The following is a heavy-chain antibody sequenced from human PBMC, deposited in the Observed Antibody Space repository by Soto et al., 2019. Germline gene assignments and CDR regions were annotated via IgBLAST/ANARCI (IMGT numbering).Heavy chain of an antibody. CDR2: IIPVTDTP. Sequence: QVQLVQSGPEVKKPGPSVKVSCKVSGGTFSSHAINWLRQAPGQGLEWMGVIIPVTDTPNNAEKFQGRVTITADKSTTTVYMGLSSLTFDDTAVYFCARGNKGPGHYGPGSQGWYGPWGQGTLVTVSS. J-gene: IGHJ5*02. CDR3: ARGNKGPGHYGPGSQGWYGP. CDR1: GGTFSSHA. D-gene: IGHD3-10*01. V-gene: IGHV1-69*06.